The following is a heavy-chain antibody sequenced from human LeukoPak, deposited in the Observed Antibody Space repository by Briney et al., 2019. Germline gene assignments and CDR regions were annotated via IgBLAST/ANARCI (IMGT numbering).Heavy chain of an antibody. CDR3: ARPQYGDSCGYYPT. Sequence: GGSVRLSCAASGFTFSGYAMNWVRQVPGKGLEWVSSISSSSSYIYYADSVKGRFTISRDNAKNSLYLQMNSLRAEDTAVYYCARPQYGDSCGYYPTWGQGTLVTVSS. J-gene: IGHJ5*02. CDR1: GFTFSGYA. V-gene: IGHV3-21*01. D-gene: IGHD3-22*01. CDR2: ISSSSSYI.